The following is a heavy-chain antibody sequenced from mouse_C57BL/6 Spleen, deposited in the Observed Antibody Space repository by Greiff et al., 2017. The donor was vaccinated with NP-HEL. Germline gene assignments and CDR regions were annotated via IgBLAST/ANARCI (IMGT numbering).Heavy chain of an antibody. CDR1: GFSLTSYG. J-gene: IGHJ1*03. CDR3: ARNDYGSFYWYFDV. V-gene: IGHV2-2*01. D-gene: IGHD1-1*01. CDR2: IWSGGST. Sequence: QVQLKESGPGLVQPSQSLSITCTVSGFSLTSYGVHWVRQSPGKGLEWLGVIWSGGSTDYNAAFISRLSISKDNSKSQVFFKMNSLQADDTAIYYCARNDYGSFYWYFDVWGTGTTVTVSS.